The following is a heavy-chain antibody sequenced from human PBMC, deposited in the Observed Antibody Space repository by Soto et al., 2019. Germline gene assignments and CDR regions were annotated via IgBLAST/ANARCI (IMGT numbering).Heavy chain of an antibody. J-gene: IGHJ4*02. V-gene: IGHV3-33*01. CDR2: IWYHGNSM. D-gene: IGHD1-20*01. CDR3: ARYNTGHSDY. Sequence: PGGSLGLSCAASGFTFSSYGMHWVRQAPGKGLEWVAVIWYHGNSMYYADSVKGRFTISRDNSKNTLYLQMNNLRAEDTAVYYCARYNTGHSDYWGQGTLVTVSS. CDR1: GFTFSSYG.